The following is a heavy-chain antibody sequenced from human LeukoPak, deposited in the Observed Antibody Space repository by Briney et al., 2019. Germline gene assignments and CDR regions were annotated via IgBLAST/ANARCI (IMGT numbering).Heavy chain of an antibody. CDR1: GFTFSSYS. CDR3: AKWQRGASGFDY. CDR2: ISSSSSYI. V-gene: IGHV3-21*01. D-gene: IGHD2-8*01. J-gene: IGHJ4*02. Sequence: GGSLRLSCAASGFTFSSYSMNWVRQAPGKGLEWVSSISSSSSYIYYADSVKGRFTISRDNAKNSLYLQMNSLRAEDTAVYYCAKWQRGASGFDYWGQGTLVTVSS.